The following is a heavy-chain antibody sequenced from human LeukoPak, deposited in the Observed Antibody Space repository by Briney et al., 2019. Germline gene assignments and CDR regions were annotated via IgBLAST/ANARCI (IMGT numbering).Heavy chain of an antibody. CDR2: ISSSGSTI. CDR3: ARDYRPAIYYYYYMDV. CDR1: GFTFSSYE. J-gene: IGHJ6*03. Sequence: GGSLGLSCAASGFTFSSYEMNWVRQAPGKGLEWVSYISSSGSTIYYADSAKGRFTISRDNAKNSLYLQMNSLRAEDTAVYYCARDYRPAIYYYYYMDVWGKGTTVTVSS. V-gene: IGHV3-48*03. D-gene: IGHD1-26*01.